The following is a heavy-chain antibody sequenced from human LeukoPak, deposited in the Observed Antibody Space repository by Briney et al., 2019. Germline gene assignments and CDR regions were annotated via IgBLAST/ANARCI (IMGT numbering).Heavy chain of an antibody. Sequence: GGSLRLSCAASGFTVSSNYISWVRQAPGKGLEWVSVIYSGGSTYYADSVKGRFTISRDNSKNTLYLQMNSLRAEDTAVYYCARFSVEYSAKDYYYYMDVWGKGTTVTVSS. CDR2: IYSGGST. V-gene: IGHV3-53*01. CDR3: ARFSVEYSAKDYYYYMDV. J-gene: IGHJ6*03. CDR1: GFTVSSNY. D-gene: IGHD2-8*02.